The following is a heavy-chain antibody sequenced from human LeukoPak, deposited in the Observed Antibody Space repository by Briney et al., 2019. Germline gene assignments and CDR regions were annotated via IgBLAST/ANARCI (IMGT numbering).Heavy chain of an antibody. CDR2: ISGSGDDT. Sequence: GGSLRLSCAASGFTFRNFGMSWVRQAPGKGLEWVSGISGSGDDTFYAHSVKGRFTISRDNSKNTLYLQMNSLRAEDTAVYFCAKIKKWWYFDYWGQGTLVTVSS. CDR3: AKIKKWWYFDY. V-gene: IGHV3-23*01. D-gene: IGHD2-15*01. J-gene: IGHJ4*02. CDR1: GFTFRNFG.